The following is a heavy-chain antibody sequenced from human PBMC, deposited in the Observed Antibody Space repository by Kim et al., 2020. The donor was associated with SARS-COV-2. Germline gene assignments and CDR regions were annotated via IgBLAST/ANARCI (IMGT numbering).Heavy chain of an antibody. D-gene: IGHD6-19*01. CDR2: IKQDGTEK. CDR3: ARHFGQWLAFFDY. J-gene: IGHJ4*02. Sequence: GGSLRLSCAASEFIFSSYWMSWVRQAPGKGLEWVANIKQDGTEKYYVDSVKGRFTISRDNAKNSLYLQMNSLRAEDTAVYYCARHFGQWLAFFDYWGQGTLVTVSS. V-gene: IGHV3-7*03. CDR1: EFIFSSYW.